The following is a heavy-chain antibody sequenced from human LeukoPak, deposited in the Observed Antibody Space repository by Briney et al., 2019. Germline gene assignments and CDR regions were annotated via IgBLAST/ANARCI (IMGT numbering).Heavy chain of an antibody. CDR2: LNNRGST. J-gene: IGHJ5*02. CDR3: ARAFGYSYGNWFDP. V-gene: IGHV4-34*01. D-gene: IGHD5-18*01. CDR1: GGSFSGYY. Sequence: SETRSLTCAVYGGSFSGYYWSWIRQPPRKGLEWNGELNNRGSTNSNPSLKSRVTLSVDTSKNQFSLKLSSGTAADTAVYYCARAFGYSYGNWFDPWGQGTLVTVSS.